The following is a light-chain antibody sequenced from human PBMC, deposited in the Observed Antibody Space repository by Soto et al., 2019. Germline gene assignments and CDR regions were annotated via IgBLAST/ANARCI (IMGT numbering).Light chain of an antibody. V-gene: IGKV1-33*01. CDR2: AAS. J-gene: IGKJ4*01. CDR3: QQYDNLPLT. Sequence: DIQMTQSPSSLSASVGDRVSITCQASQDISNYLNWYQQKLGKAPKLLIFAASNLETGVPSRFSGGGSGTDFTFTISSLQPEDIATYYCQQYDNLPLTFGGGTKVEIK. CDR1: QDISNY.